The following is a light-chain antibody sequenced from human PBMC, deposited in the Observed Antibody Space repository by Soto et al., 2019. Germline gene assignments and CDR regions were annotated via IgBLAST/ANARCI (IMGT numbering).Light chain of an antibody. CDR2: GAS. J-gene: IGKJ3*01. CDR3: HQYGSSTGFT. V-gene: IGKV3-20*01. CDR1: QSVSSSY. Sequence: EIVLTQSPGTLYLSQGERATLSCRASQSVSSSYLAWYQQKPGQAPRLLIYGASRRATGIPDRFSGSGSGTDFTLTISRLEPEYFAVYYCHQYGSSTGFTFGPGTKVDIK.